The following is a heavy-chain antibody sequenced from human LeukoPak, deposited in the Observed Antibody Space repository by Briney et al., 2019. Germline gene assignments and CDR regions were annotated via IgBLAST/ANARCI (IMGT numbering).Heavy chain of an antibody. D-gene: IGHD1-7*01. V-gene: IGHV4-38-2*02. J-gene: IGHJ4*02. CDR2: IYHSGST. CDR3: ARVAQGLTGTTVPPNYFDY. Sequence: SETLSLTCTVSGYSISSGYYWGWIRPPPGKGLEWIGSIYHSGSTYYNPSLKSRVTISVDTSKNQFSLKLSSVTAADTAVYYCARVAQGLTGTTVPPNYFDYWGQGTLVTVSS. CDR1: GYSISSGYY.